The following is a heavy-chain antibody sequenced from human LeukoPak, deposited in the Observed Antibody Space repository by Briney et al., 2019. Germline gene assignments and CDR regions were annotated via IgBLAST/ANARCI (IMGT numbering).Heavy chain of an antibody. Sequence: PSQTLSLTCTVSGGSISSGDYYWSWIRQPPGKGLEWIGYIYYSGSTYYNPSLKIRVTISVDTSKNQFSLKLSSVTAADTAVYYCARVDGYNYFDYWGQGTLVTVSS. J-gene: IGHJ4*02. CDR1: GGSISSGDYY. CDR3: ARVDGYNYFDY. CDR2: IYYSGST. D-gene: IGHD5-24*01. V-gene: IGHV4-30-4*01.